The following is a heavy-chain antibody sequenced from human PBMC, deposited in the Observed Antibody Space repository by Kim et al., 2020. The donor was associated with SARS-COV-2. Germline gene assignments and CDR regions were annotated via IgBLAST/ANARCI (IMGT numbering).Heavy chain of an antibody. Sequence: SQTLSLTCAISGDRVFSASATWHWIRQSPSRGLEWLGRTYYRSKCYNDYAVSVKSRITIYADASKNQFSLQLNSVTPEDTAVYYCARGDALDVWGQGTTVTVSS. CDR2: TYYRSKCYN. V-gene: IGHV6-1*01. CDR3: ARGDALDV. CDR1: GDRVFSASAT. J-gene: IGHJ6*02.